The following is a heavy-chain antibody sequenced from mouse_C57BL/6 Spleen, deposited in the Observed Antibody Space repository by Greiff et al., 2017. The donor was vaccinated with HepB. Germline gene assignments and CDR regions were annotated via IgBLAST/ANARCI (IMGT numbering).Heavy chain of an antibody. CDR2: IYPRSGNT. CDR1: GYTFTSYG. Sequence: VQLQQSGAELARPGASVKLSCKASGYTFTSYGISWVKQRTGQGLEWIGEIYPRSGNTYYNEKFKGKATLTADKSSSTAYMELRSLTSEGSAVYFCARSGGNYDDWGQGTTLTVSS. J-gene: IGHJ2*01. V-gene: IGHV1-81*01. CDR3: ARSGGNYDD. D-gene: IGHD2-1*01.